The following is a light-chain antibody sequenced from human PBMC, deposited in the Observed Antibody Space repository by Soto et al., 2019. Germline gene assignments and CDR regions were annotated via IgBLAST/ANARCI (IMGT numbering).Light chain of an antibody. J-gene: IGKJ5*01. CDR2: GAY. CDR3: QKYNIWPTIT. V-gene: IGKV3-15*01. Sequence: EIVRTPSPATPSVSPGARATLSCRASPSVSSNVAWYQKKPGQAHSLIIYGAYTRAAGVPDRFSGSGSGTEFTLPITSLQSQDMALYYGQKYNIWPTITVGQGTRLEIK. CDR1: PSVSSN.